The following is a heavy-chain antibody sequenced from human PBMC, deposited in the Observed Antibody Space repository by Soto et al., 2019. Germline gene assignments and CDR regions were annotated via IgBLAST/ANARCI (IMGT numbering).Heavy chain of an antibody. J-gene: IGHJ6*03. CDR1: GFTFSSYS. Sequence: GGSLRLSCAASGFTFSSYSMNWVRQAPGKGLEWVSYISSSSSTIYYADSVKGRFTISRDNAKNTLYLQMNSLRAEDTAGYYCARDAYCSSTSCYVPSYYYYMYVWGKGTTVTVSS. CDR2: ISSSSSTI. V-gene: IGHV3-48*01. CDR3: ARDAYCSSTSCYVPSYYYYMYV. D-gene: IGHD2-2*01.